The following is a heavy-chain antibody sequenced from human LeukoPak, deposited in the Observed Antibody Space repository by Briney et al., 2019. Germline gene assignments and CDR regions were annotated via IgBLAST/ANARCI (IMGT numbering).Heavy chain of an antibody. CDR1: GFAFSSYW. Sequence: GGSLRLSCAASGFAFSSYWMNWVRQAPGKGLEWVANIKQDGSEKKYVDSVKGRFTISRDNAKNSLYLQMNSLRAEDTTMYYCMTASRSSSWPPPTWGQGTLVTVSS. D-gene: IGHD6-13*01. CDR2: IKQDGSEK. CDR3: MTASRSSSWPPPT. V-gene: IGHV3-7*01. J-gene: IGHJ5*02.